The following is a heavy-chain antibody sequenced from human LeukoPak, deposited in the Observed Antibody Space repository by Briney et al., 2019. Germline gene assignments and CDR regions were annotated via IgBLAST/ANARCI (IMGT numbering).Heavy chain of an antibody. CDR1: GFTFSSYS. V-gene: IGHV3-48*02. D-gene: IGHD3-22*01. J-gene: IGHJ4*02. CDR2: ISNSSGTI. CDR3: ARGPPGVRYYYDSSGHLLDY. Sequence: GGSLRLSCAASGFTFSSYSMNWVRQTPGKGLEWVSYISNSSGTIYYADSVKGRFTISRDNAKNSLYLQMNSLRDEDTAVYYCARGPPGVRYYYDSSGHLLDYWGQGTLVTVSS.